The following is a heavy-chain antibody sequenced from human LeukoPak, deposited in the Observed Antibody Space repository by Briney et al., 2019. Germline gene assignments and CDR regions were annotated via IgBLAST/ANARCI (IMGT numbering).Heavy chain of an antibody. J-gene: IGHJ5*02. CDR3: ARVRLPPPGPMKYNWFDP. V-gene: IGHV1-18*01. CDR1: GYTFTSYG. CDR2: ISAYNGNT. Sequence: GASVKVSCKASGYTFTSYGISWVRQAPGQGLEWMGWISAYNGNTNYAQKLQGRVTMTTDTSTSTACMELRSLRSDDTAVYYCARVRLPPPGPMKYNWFDPWGQGTLVTVSS.